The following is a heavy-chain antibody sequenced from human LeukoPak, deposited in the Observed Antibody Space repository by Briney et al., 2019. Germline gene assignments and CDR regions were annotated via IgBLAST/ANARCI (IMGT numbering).Heavy chain of an antibody. J-gene: IGHJ4*02. CDR3: AKDHLSSSSSYFDY. CDR1: GFTFSSYA. Sequence: GSLRLSCAASGFTFSSYAMSWVRQAPGKGLEWVSAISGSGGSTYYADSVKGRFTISRDNSKNTLYLQMNSLRAKDTAVYYCAKDHLSSSSSYFDYWGQGTLVTVSS. V-gene: IGHV3-23*01. D-gene: IGHD6-6*01. CDR2: ISGSGGST.